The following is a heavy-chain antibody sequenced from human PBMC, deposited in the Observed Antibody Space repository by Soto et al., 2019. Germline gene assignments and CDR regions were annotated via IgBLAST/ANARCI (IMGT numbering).Heavy chain of an antibody. Sequence: ASVKVSCKASGYTFTSYYMHWVRQAPGQGLEWMGIINPSGGSTSYAQKFQGRVTMTRDTSTSTVYMELSSLRSEDTAVYYWAREKISGSYARRWYYYYGMDVWGQGTTVTVSS. CDR1: GYTFTSYY. CDR3: AREKISGSYARRWYYYYGMDV. CDR2: INPSGGST. D-gene: IGHD3-16*01. J-gene: IGHJ6*02. V-gene: IGHV1-46*03.